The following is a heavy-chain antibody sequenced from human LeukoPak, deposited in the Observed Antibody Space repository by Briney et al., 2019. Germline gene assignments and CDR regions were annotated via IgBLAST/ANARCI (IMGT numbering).Heavy chain of an antibody. CDR2: ISGPGGST. J-gene: IGHJ4*02. D-gene: IGHD6-13*01. V-gene: IGHV3-23*01. CDR1: GFSFSSYA. CDR3: ATLPRGHYSSSWYVGYFDY. Sequence: GGSLRLSCIASGFSFSSYAMSWVRQAPGKGLEWVSVISGPGGSTYYADSVKGRFTISRDNSKNTLYLQMNSLRTEDTALYYCATLPRGHYSSSWYVGYFDYWGQGTLVTVSS.